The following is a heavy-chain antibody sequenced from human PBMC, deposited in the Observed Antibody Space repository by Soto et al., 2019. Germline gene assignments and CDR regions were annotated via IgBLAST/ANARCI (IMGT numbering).Heavy chain of an antibody. J-gene: IGHJ5*02. CDR3: AREQMGSSSWYKYNWFAP. V-gene: IGHV4-34*01. CDR1: GGSFSGYY. Sequence: SETLSLTCAVYGGSFSGYYWGWIRQPPGKGLEWIGEINYRGSTNYNPSLKSRVTISVDTSKNQFSLKLSSVTAADTAVYYCAREQMGSSSWYKYNWFAPWGPGTLVTVSS. D-gene: IGHD6-13*01. CDR2: INYRGST.